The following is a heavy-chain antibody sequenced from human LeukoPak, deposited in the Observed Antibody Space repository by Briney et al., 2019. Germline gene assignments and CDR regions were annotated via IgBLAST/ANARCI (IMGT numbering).Heavy chain of an antibody. CDR3: ARGMDY. CDR1: GFTFSSHW. V-gene: IGHV3-74*01. CDR2: IKSDGSST. Sequence: PGGSLRLSCAASGFTFSSHWMHWVRQAPGKGLVWVSRIKSDGSSTNYADFVEGRFTISRDNAKNSLYLQMNSLRAEDTAVYYCARGMDYWGQGTLVTVSS. J-gene: IGHJ4*02.